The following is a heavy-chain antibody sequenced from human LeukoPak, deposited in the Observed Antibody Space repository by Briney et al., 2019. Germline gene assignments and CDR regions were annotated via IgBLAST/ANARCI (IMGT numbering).Heavy chain of an antibody. V-gene: IGHV4-34*01. CDR2: INHSGST. Sequence: SETLSLTCVVYGGSFSGYYWSWIRQPPGKGLEWIGEINHSGSTNYNPSLKSRVTISVDTSKNQFSLKLSSVTAADTAVYYCARGRGVVVPAAMQGWFDPWGPGTLVTVSS. D-gene: IGHD2-2*01. J-gene: IGHJ5*02. CDR3: ARGRGVVVPAAMQGWFDP. CDR1: GGSFSGYY.